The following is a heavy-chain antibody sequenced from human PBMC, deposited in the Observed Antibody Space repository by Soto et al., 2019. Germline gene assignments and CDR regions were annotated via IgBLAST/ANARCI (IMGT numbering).Heavy chain of an antibody. CDR1: GYNFTNYW. D-gene: IGHD3-22*01. J-gene: IGHJ1*01. CDR3: ARGTAEYDSSGYPLSA. Sequence: PGESLKISCKGSGYNFTNYWIGWVRQMPGQGLEWMGIVHPGDADTRYSPSFQGQVTISADNSKNTLYLQMNSLRAEDTAVYYCARGTAEYDSSGYPLSAWGRGTLVTVSS. CDR2: VHPGDADT. V-gene: IGHV5-51*01.